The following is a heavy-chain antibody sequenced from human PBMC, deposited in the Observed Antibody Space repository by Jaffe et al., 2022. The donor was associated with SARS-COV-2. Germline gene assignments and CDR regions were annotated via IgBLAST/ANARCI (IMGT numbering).Heavy chain of an antibody. CDR1: GFTFGDYA. J-gene: IGHJ4*02. V-gene: IGHV3-49*04. Sequence: EVQLVESGGGLVQPGRSLRLSCTASGFTFGDYAMSWVRQAPGKGLEWVGFIRSKAYGGTTEYAASVKGRFTISRDDSKSIAYLQMNSLKTEDTAVYYCTRAGATTRGTLDYWGQGTLVTVSS. CDR3: TRAGATTRGTLDY. D-gene: IGHD1-26*01. CDR2: IRSKAYGGTT.